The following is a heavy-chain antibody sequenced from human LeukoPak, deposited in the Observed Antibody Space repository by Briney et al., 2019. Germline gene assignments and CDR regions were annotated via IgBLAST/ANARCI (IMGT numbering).Heavy chain of an antibody. CDR1: GGTFSSYA. D-gene: IGHD4-17*01. CDR3: ARVPSTVTTGEYGMDV. J-gene: IGHJ6*02. CDR2: IIPILGIA. Sequence: ASVKVSCKASGGTFSSYAISWVRQAPGQGLEWMGRIIPILGIANYAQKFQGRVTITADKSTSTAYMELSSLRSEDTAVYYCARVPSTVTTGEYGMDVRGQGTTVTVSS. V-gene: IGHV1-69*04.